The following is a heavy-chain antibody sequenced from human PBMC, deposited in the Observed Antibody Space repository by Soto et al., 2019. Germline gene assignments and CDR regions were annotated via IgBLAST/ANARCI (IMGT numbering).Heavy chain of an antibody. Sequence: QVQLVESGGGVVQPGRSLRLSCAASGFTFSSYAMHWVRQAPGKGLEWVAVISYDGSNKYYEDSVKGRFTISRDNSKNTQYLQMNSLRAEDTAVYYCARDNSEYGWFDPWGQGTLVTVSS. J-gene: IGHJ5*02. CDR1: GFTFSSYA. V-gene: IGHV3-30-3*01. CDR2: ISYDGSNK. CDR3: ARDNSEYGWFDP. D-gene: IGHD4-17*01.